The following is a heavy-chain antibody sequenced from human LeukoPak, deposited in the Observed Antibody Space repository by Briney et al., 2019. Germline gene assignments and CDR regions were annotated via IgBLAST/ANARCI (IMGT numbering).Heavy chain of an antibody. D-gene: IGHD6-19*01. J-gene: IGHJ4*02. CDR3: ARGHTSGWYNIDY. CDR2: IYSGGST. Sequence: PGGSLRLSCAASGFTVSSNYMSWVRQAPGKGLEWVSVIYSGGSTSYADSVKGRFTISRDNSKNTLYLQMNSLRAEDTAVYYCARGHTSGWYNIDYWGQGTLVTVSS. CDR1: GFTVSSNY. V-gene: IGHV3-66*02.